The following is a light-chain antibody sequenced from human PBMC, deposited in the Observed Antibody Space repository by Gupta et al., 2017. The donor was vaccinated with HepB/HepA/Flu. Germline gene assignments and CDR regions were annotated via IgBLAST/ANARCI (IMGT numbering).Light chain of an antibody. Sequence: QLVLTQSPSASASLGASVKLTCTLSRGHSSYAIAWHQEHPEKGPRYLMKLNSDGRHSKGDGIPDRFSGSSSWAERYLTISSLQSEDEADYYCQTWGTGIRVFGGGTKLTVL. CDR1: RGHSSYA. CDR2: LNSDGRH. V-gene: IGLV4-69*01. J-gene: IGLJ2*01. CDR3: QTWGTGIRV.